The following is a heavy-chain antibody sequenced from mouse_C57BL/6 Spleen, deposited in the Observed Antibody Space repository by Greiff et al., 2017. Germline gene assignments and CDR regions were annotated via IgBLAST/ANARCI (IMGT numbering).Heavy chain of an antibody. CDR3: ARETTGDYYAMDY. V-gene: IGHV5-6*01. CDR1: GFTFSSYG. J-gene: IGHJ4*01. D-gene: IGHD1-1*01. CDR2: ISSGGSYT. Sequence: EVQRVESGGDLVKPGGSLKLSCAASGFTFSSYGMSWVRQTPDKRLEWVATISSGGSYTYYPDSVKGRFTISRDNAKNTLYLQMSSLKSEDTAMYYCARETTGDYYAMDYWGQGTSVTVSS.